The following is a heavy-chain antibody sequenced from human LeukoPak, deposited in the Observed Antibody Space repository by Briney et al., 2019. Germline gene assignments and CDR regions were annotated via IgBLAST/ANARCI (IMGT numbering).Heavy chain of an antibody. D-gene: IGHD4-17*01. V-gene: IGHV3-48*03. J-gene: IGHJ4*02. CDR1: GFTFSSYE. Sequence: GGSLRLSCAASGFTFSSYEMNWVRQAPGKGLEWVSYISSSGSTIYYADSVKGRFTISRDNAKNSLYLQMNSRRAEDTAVYYCARADGDYDFDYWGQGTLVTVSS. CDR3: ARADGDYDFDY. CDR2: ISSSGSTI.